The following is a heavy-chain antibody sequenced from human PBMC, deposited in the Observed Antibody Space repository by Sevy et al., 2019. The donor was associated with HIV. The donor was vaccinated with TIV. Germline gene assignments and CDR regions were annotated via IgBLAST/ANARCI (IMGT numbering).Heavy chain of an antibody. Sequence: GESLKISCAASGFTFSSYAMHWVRQAPGKGLEWVAVISYDGSNKYYADSVKGRFTISRDNSKNTLYLQMNSLRAEDTAVYYCAREPARAQSYYFDYWGQRTLVTVSS. J-gene: IGHJ4*02. V-gene: IGHV3-30-3*01. CDR3: AREPARAQSYYFDY. CDR1: GFTFSSYA. D-gene: IGHD4-4*01. CDR2: ISYDGSNK.